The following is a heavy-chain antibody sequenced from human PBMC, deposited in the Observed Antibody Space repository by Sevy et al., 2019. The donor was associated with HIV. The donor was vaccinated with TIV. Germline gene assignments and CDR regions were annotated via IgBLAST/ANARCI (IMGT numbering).Heavy chain of an antibody. CDR1: GGSISSYY. CDR2: IYYSGST. J-gene: IGHJ6*02. D-gene: IGHD5-12*01. Sequence: SETLSLTCTVSGGSISSYYWSWIRQPPGKGLEWIGYIYYSGSTNYNPSLKSRVTISVDTSKNQFSLKLSSVTAADTAVYYFARDVRGYSGYDKHSSGWYESEYYYYYGMDVWGQGTTVTVSS. V-gene: IGHV4-59*01. CDR3: ARDVRGYSGYDKHSSGWYESEYYYYYGMDV.